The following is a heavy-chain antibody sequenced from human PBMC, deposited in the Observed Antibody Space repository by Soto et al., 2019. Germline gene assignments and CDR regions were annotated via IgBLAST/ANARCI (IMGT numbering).Heavy chain of an antibody. CDR2: IYTSGST. D-gene: IGHD3-10*01. J-gene: IGHJ6*02. V-gene: IGHV4-4*07. CDR3: ARDNEGTMVLVFILTYYYYCGMDF. CDR1: GGTISSYY. Sequence: SETLSLTCTVSGGTISSYYWSWIRQPAGKGLEWIGRIYTSGSTNYNPSLKSRVTMSVDTSKNQFSLKLSSVTAADTAVYYCARDNEGTMVLVFILTYYYYCGMDFWCQGTMVTV.